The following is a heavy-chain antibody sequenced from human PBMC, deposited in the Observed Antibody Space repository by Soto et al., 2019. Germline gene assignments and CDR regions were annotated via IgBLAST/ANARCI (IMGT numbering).Heavy chain of an antibody. J-gene: IGHJ4*02. CDR2: ISDTGGNT. CDR3: AKRVAYSSSSAYLDY. Sequence: GGSLRLSCAASGFTFSSYGMNWVRQPPGKGLELVSSISDTGGNTFYTDSVKGRFTISRDNSKNTLYLQMNNLIADDTAVYYCAKRVAYSSSSAYLDYWGPGNLVTVSS. CDR1: GFTFSSYG. D-gene: IGHD6-6*01. V-gene: IGHV3-23*01.